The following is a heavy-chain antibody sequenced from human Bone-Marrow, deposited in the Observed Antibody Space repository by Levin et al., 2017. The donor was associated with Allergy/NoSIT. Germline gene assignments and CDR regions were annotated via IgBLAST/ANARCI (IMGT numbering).Heavy chain of an antibody. Sequence: SCAASGFTFSDYYMSWFRQAPGKGLEWVAYIDHSDVIIYHADSVKGRFSISRDNTRSSLYLQMNNLRPDDTAVYFCARLVTAIPDWYFDLSGRGTLVTVSA. CDR1: GFTFSDYY. V-gene: IGHV3-11*01. CDR2: IDHSDVII. CDR3: ARLVTAIPDWYFDL. J-gene: IGHJ2*01. D-gene: IGHD2-21*02.